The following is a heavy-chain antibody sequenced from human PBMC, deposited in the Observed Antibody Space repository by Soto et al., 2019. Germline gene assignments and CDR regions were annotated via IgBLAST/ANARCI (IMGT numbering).Heavy chain of an antibody. V-gene: IGHV3-11*04. CDR3: ARHPERIAQIGWFDP. D-gene: IGHD6-13*01. Sequence: PGGSLRLSCAASGFIFRDWFMSWIRQAPGKGLEWISYISKDSGRATRYADSVKGRFTISRDNAKNSLFLQMNNLTVEDTAVYYCARHPERIAQIGWFDPWGQGTLVTVSS. J-gene: IGHJ5*02. CDR1: GFIFRDWF. CDR2: ISKDSGRAT.